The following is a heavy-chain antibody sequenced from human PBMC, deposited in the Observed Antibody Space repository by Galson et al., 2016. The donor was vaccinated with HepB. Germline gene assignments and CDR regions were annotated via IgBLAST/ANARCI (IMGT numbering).Heavy chain of an antibody. D-gene: IGHD1-1*01. Sequence: SLRLSCAASGLTFSNAWMSWVRQAPGKGLEWVGRIRSKTEGGTTEYAAPVKGRFTISRDNSRNTLYLQMNSLTTEDTAGYYCTTCTPGDVWGQGTTVTVSS. CDR3: TTCTPGDV. V-gene: IGHV3-15*01. CDR2: IRSKTEGGTT. J-gene: IGHJ6*02. CDR1: GLTFSNAW.